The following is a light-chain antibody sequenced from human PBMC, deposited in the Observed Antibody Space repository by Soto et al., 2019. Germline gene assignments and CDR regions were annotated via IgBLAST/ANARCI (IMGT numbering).Light chain of an antibody. CDR2: GAS. V-gene: IGKV3D-15*01. Sequence: EIVMTQSPATLSVSPGESATLSCRASQSVGRKLVWYQQKPGQAPRLLIYGASTRATGIPERFSGSGSGTEFTLTISSLQSEDFAVYYCQQHGEWPPGATFGQGTRLEIK. CDR3: QQHGEWPPGAT. J-gene: IGKJ5*01. CDR1: QSVGRK.